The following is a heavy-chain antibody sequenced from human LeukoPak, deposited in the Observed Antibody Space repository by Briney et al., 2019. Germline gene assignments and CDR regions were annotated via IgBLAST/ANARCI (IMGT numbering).Heavy chain of an antibody. V-gene: IGHV3-33*01. CDR2: IWYDGSNK. D-gene: IGHD3-16*01. J-gene: IGHJ4*02. CDR3: ASDGYSGLGDY. CDR1: GFTFSSYG. Sequence: GRSLRLSCAASGFTFSSYGMHWVRQAPGKGLEWVAVIWYDGSNKYYADSVKGRFTISRDNSKNMLDLQMNSLRDEDTAVYYCASDGYSGLGDYWGQGTLVTVSS.